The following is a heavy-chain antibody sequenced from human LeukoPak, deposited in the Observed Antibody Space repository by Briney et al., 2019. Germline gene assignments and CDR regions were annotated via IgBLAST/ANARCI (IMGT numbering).Heavy chain of an antibody. D-gene: IGHD2-15*01. Sequence: GGSLRLSCAASGFTFSSYSMNWVRQAPGKGLEWVSYIDSSSSTVLYADSVKGRFTISRDNAKNSLYLQMNSLRAEDTAVYYCARGDCSGGSCDWDYWGQGTLVTVSS. CDR2: IDSSSSTV. CDR3: ARGDCSGGSCDWDY. V-gene: IGHV3-48*04. CDR1: GFTFSSYS. J-gene: IGHJ4*02.